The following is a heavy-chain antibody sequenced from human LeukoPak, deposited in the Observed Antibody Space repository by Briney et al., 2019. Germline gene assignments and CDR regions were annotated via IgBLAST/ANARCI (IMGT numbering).Heavy chain of an antibody. CDR2: INHSGST. CDR1: GGSFSGYY. CDR3: ARFGGYGRWLRPGVVGY. V-gene: IGHV4-34*01. Sequence: KPSETLSLTCAVYGGSFSGYYWSWVRHPPGKGLEWVGEINHSGSTNYNPSLKSRVPLSVDSSKNQFSLKLSSVTAADTAVYYCARFGGYGRWLRPGVVGYWGQGTLVTVSS. D-gene: IGHD5-12*01. J-gene: IGHJ4*02.